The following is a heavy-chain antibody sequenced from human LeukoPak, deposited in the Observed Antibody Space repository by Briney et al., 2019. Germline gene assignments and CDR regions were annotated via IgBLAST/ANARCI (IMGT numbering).Heavy chain of an antibody. J-gene: IGHJ3*02. Sequence: PGGSLRLSCAASGFTFSRYDMHWVRQTTGKGLEWVSRIGSAGDTNYAGSVKGRFTISRENVKNSFYLQMNSLRAGDTAVYYCARGQPGGFDIWGQGTMVTVSS. D-gene: IGHD1-14*01. CDR3: ARGQPGGFDI. CDR2: IGSAGDT. CDR1: GFTFSRYD. V-gene: IGHV3-13*01.